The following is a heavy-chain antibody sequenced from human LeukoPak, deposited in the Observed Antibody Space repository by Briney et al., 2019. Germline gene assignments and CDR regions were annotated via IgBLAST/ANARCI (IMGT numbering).Heavy chain of an antibody. V-gene: IGHV4-61*02. CDR2: IYISGST. J-gene: IGHJ5*02. CDR1: GGSISSSSYY. CDR3: ARDLRGEGWFDP. Sequence: SETLSLTCTVSGGSISSSSYYWSWIRQPAGKGLEWIGRIYISGSTNYNPSLKSRVTMSVDTSKNQFSLKLSSVTAADTAVYYCARDLRGEGWFDPWGQGILVTVSS.